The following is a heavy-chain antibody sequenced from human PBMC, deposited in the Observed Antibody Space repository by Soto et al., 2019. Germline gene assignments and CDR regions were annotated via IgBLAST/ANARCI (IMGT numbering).Heavy chain of an antibody. Sequence: GGSLRLSCAASGFTFSSYAMHWVRQAPGKGLEWVAVISYDGSNKYYADSVKGRFTISRDNSKNTLYLQMNSLRAEDTAVYYCARDLEVVTPEVYFDYWGQGTLVTVAS. V-gene: IGHV3-30-3*01. J-gene: IGHJ4*02. CDR3: ARDLEVVTPEVYFDY. CDR2: ISYDGSNK. CDR1: GFTFSSYA. D-gene: IGHD2-21*02.